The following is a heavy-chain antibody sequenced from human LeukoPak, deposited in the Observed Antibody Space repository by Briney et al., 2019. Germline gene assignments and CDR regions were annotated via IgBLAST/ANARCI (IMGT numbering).Heavy chain of an antibody. CDR1: GGTFSSYA. D-gene: IGHD2-2*02. Sequence: SVKVSCKASGGTFSSYAISWVRQAPGRGLEWMGGIIPIFGTANYAQKFQGRVTITTDESTSTAYMELSSLRSEDTAVYYCARLVEDIVVVPAAIASKLNPPNWFDPWGQGTLVTVSS. J-gene: IGHJ5*02. V-gene: IGHV1-69*05. CDR2: IIPIFGTA. CDR3: ARLVEDIVVVPAAIASKLNPPNWFDP.